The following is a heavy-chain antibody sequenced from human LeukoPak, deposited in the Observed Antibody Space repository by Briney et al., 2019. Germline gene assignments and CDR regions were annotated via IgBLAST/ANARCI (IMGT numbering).Heavy chain of an antibody. J-gene: IGHJ5*01. CDR1: GFKFNTHN. D-gene: IGHD4-11*01. Sequence: PGGSLRLSCAVSGFKFNTHNLNCVRQAPGKGLEWVSSISSGSKYILYADSVKGRFTVSRDKAKNSLYLQMNSLRAEDTAVYYCARVRAGLQAFDSWGQGTLVTVSS. V-gene: IGHV3-21*01. CDR3: ARVRAGLQAFDS. CDR2: ISSGSKYI.